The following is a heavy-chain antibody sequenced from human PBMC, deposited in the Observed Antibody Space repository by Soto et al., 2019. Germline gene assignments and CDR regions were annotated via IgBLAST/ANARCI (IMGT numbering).Heavy chain of an antibody. CDR1: GFNFSNHA. V-gene: IGHV3-23*01. Sequence: PVGSQRLSYAASGFNFSNHAIRWVLQATGKGLEWVSAISGSGGSTYYADSVKGRFTISRDNSKNTLYLQMNSLRAEDTAVYYCAKANIVWNPKDYYYYVMDVWGQGTTVTVSS. CDR2: ISGSGGST. CDR3: AKANIVWNPKDYYYYVMDV. J-gene: IGHJ6*02. D-gene: IGHD1-1*01.